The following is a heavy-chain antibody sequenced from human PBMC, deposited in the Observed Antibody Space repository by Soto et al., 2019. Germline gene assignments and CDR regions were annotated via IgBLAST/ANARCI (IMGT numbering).Heavy chain of an antibody. CDR2: ISGSGGST. J-gene: IGHJ4*02. V-gene: IGHV3-23*01. CDR1: GFTFSSYA. D-gene: IGHD6-19*01. CDR3: IVPPRVVAGTGFDY. Sequence: EVQLLESGGGLVQPGGSLRLSCAASGFTFSSYAMSWVRQAPGKGLEWVSAISGSGGSTYYADSVKGRFTISRDNSKNTLYLKMNRMRAEDTDVYYCIVPPRVVAGTGFDYWGQGTLVTVSS.